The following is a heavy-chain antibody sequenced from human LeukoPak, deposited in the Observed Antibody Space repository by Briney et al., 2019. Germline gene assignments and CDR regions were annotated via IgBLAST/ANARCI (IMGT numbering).Heavy chain of an antibody. CDR2: IYYSGST. V-gene: IGHV4-59*01. D-gene: IGHD1-7*01. CDR1: GGSISSYY. J-gene: IGHJ3*02. CDR3: ARDLLITGTTYDAFDI. Sequence: KPSETLSLTCTVSGGSISSYYWSWIRQPPGKGLEWIGYIYYSGSTNYNPSLKSRVTISVDTSKNQFSLKLSSATAADTAVYYCARDLLITGTTYDAFDIWGQGTMVTVSS.